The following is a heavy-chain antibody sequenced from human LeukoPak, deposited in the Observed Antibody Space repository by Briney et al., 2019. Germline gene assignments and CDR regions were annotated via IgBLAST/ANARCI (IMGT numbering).Heavy chain of an antibody. D-gene: IGHD3-3*01. CDR1: GYTFTSYY. CDR3: ARGIGAYYDFWSGYPDSDWFDP. V-gene: IGHV1-46*01. CDR2: INPSGGST. J-gene: IGHJ5*02. Sequence: ASVKVSCKASGYTFTSYYMHWVRQAPGQGLGWMGIINPSGGSTSYAQKFQGRVTMTRDTSTSTVYMELSSLRSEDTAVYYCARGIGAYYDFWSGYPDSDWFDPWGQGTLVTVSS.